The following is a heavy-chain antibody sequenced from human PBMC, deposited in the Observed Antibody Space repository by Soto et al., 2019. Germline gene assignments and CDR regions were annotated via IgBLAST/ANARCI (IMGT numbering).Heavy chain of an antibody. CDR2: INHSGST. CDR3: ARGGPMVVPAANKWFDP. J-gene: IGHJ5*02. V-gene: IGHV4-34*01. D-gene: IGHD2-2*01. CDR1: GGSFSGYY. Sequence: SETLSLTCAVYGGSFSGYYWSWIRQPPGKGLEWIGEINHSGSTNYNPSLKSRVTISVDTSKNQFSLKLSSVTAADTAVYYCARGGPMVVPAANKWFDPWGQGTLVTVSS.